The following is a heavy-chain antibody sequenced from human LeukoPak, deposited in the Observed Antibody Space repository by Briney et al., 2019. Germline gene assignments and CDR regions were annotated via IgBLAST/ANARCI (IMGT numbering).Heavy chain of an antibody. CDR2: IKQDGSEK. CDR3: ARDSATKVRGPVIGSTDF. CDR1: GFTFNTYW. J-gene: IGHJ4*02. V-gene: IGHV3-7*01. Sequence: GGSLRLSCAASGFTFNTYWMSWVRQAPGKGLEWVGNIKQDGSEKNYMDSVKGRFTISRDNAKNSLYLQMNSLRAEDTAVYYCARDSATKVRGPVIGSTDFWGQGTLVTVSS. D-gene: IGHD3-10*01.